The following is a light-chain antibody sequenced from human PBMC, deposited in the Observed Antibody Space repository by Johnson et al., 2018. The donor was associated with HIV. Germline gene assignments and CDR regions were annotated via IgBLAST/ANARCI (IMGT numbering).Light chain of an antibody. J-gene: IGLJ1*01. CDR3: ATWDTSLCGYV. CDR2: DNN. Sequence: QSVLTQPPSVSAAPGQKVTISCSGSSSNIGNNYVSWYQQLPGTAPKLLIYDNNQRPSGIPDRFSGSKSGTSVTLAITGLQTGDEADHYCATWDTSLCGYVCGTGTKVTVL. V-gene: IGLV1-51*01. CDR1: SSNIGNNY.